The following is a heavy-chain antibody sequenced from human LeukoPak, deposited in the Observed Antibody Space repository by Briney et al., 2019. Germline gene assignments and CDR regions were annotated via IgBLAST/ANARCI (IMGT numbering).Heavy chain of an antibody. CDR1: GFTFSSYA. V-gene: IGHV3-23*01. CDR3: AKASRFPLYYFDY. CDR2: ISGSGGST. Sequence: GGSLRLSCTASGFTFSSYAMSWVRQAPGKGLEWVSAISGSGGSTYYADSVKGRFTISRDNSKNTLYLQMNSLRAEDTAVYYCAKASRFPLYYFDYWGQGTLVTVSS. D-gene: IGHD3-3*01. J-gene: IGHJ4*02.